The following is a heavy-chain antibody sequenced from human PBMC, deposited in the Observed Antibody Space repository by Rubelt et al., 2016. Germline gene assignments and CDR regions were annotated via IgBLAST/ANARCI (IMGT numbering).Heavy chain of an antibody. Sequence: QVQLVQSGAEVKKPGASVKVSCKASGYTFTDYYMHWVRQAPGHGLEWMGWINPNRGGTNYAQKFQSWVTMTRDTSIRTDYMELNRLRAEDTAVYYCARDLGTSFNGLDIWGQGTTVTVSS. V-gene: IGHV1-2*04. J-gene: IGHJ6*02. D-gene: IGHD3-10*01. CDR3: ARDLGTSFNGLDI. CDR1: GYTFTDYY. CDR2: INPNRGGT.